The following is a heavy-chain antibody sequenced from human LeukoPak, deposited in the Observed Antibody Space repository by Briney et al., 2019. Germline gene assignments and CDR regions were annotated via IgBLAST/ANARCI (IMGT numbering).Heavy chain of an antibody. Sequence: ASVKVSCKASGYTFTGYYMHWVRQAPGQGLEWMGWINPNSGGTNYAQKFQGRVTMTTDTSTSTAYMELRSLRSDDTAVYYCARVPSFSSSWGGYYYYYMDVWGKGTTVTVSS. CDR1: GYTFTGYY. CDR2: INPNSGGT. V-gene: IGHV1-2*02. CDR3: ARVPSFSSSWGGYYYYYMDV. D-gene: IGHD6-13*01. J-gene: IGHJ6*03.